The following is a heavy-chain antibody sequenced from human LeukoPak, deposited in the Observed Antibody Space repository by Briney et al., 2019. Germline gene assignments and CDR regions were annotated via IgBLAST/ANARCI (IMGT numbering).Heavy chain of an antibody. J-gene: IGHJ4*02. CDR3: ARMFPPWGSSGGSLDY. CDR2: IIPILGIA. V-gene: IGHV1-69*04. CDR1: GGTFSSYA. Sequence: GASVKVSCKASGGTFSSYAISWVRQAPGQGLEWMGRIIPILGIANYAQKFQGRVTITADKSTSTAYMELRSLRSDDTAVYYCARMFPPWGSSGGSLDYWGQGTLVTVSS. D-gene: IGHD2-15*01.